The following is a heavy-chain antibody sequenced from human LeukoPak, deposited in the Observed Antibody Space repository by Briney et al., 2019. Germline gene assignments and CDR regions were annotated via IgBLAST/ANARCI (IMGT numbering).Heavy chain of an antibody. CDR3: AKLGPRHLEGLLSGGDY. Sequence: PGGSLRLSCAASGFTFSSYAMSWVRQAPGKGLEWVSAISGSGGSTYYADSVKGRFTISRDNSKNTLYLQMNSLRAEDTAVYYWAKLGPRHLEGLLSGGDYWGQGTLVTVSS. J-gene: IGHJ4*02. V-gene: IGHV3-23*01. CDR2: ISGSGGST. D-gene: IGHD3-3*01. CDR1: GFTFSSYA.